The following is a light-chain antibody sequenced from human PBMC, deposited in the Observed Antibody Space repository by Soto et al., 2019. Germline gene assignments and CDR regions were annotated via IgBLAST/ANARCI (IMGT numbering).Light chain of an antibody. CDR1: QTISSW. CDR3: QHSNSYSEA. CDR2: KAS. V-gene: IGKV1-5*03. Sequence: DIQMTQSPSTLSGSVGDRVTITCRASQTISSWLAWYQQKPGKAPKLLIYKASTLKSGVPSRFSGSGSGTEFILTIRSLQPDDFATYSCQHSNSYSEAFGQGTKVELK. J-gene: IGKJ1*01.